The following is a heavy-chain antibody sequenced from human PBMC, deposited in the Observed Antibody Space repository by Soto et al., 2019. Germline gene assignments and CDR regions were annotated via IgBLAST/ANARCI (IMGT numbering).Heavy chain of an antibody. CDR1: GYAFTSYY. CDR3: AGGYGWFDP. Sequence: QVQLVQSGAEVKKPGASVKVSCKASGYAFTSYYMHWVRQAPGQGPEWMGIINPSGGSTSYAQKFQGRVPMTRDTSTSTVDMELSWLRAEDAPVYYCAGGYGWFDPWGQGTLVTVSS. D-gene: IGHD1-20*01. CDR2: INPSGGST. J-gene: IGHJ5*02. V-gene: IGHV1-46*01.